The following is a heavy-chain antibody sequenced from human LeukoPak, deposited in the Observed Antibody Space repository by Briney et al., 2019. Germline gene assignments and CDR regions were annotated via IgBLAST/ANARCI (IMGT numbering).Heavy chain of an antibody. CDR3: ARDLRGARDY. CDR2: IGGNSRSV. V-gene: IGHV3-21*01. J-gene: IGHJ4*02. D-gene: IGHD1-26*01. CDR1: GFTFSSYS. Sequence: GGSLRLSCAASGFTFSSYSMNWVRLAPGKGLEWVPSIGGNSRSVYYADSVKGRFTISRDNAKNTLYLQMNSLRAEDTSVYYCARDLRGARDYWGQGTLVTVSS.